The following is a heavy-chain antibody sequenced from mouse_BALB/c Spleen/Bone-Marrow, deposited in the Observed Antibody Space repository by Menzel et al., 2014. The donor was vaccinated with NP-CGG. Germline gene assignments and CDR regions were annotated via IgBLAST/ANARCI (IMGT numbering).Heavy chain of an antibody. CDR3: TRGQTGYFAY. Sequence: VQLKESGGGLVKPGGSLKLSCAASGFTFSSYTMSWVRQTPEKRLEWVATISSGGSYTYYPDSVKGRFTISRDNAKNTLYLQMSSLKSEDTAMYYCTRGQTGYFAYWGQGTLVTVSA. J-gene: IGHJ3*01. D-gene: IGHD4-1*01. V-gene: IGHV5-6-4*01. CDR2: ISSGGSYT. CDR1: GFTFSSYT.